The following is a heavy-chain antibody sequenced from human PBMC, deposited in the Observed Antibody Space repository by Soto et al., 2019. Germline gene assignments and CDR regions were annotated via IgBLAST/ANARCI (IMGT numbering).Heavy chain of an antibody. D-gene: IGHD2-2*01. V-gene: IGHV3-30-3*01. J-gene: IGHJ4*02. CDR1: GFTFSSYA. CDR3: ARFCISTSCYASFDY. CDR2: ISYDGSNK. Sequence: QVQLVESGGGVVQPGRSLRLSCAASGFTFSSYAMHWVRQAPGKGLEWGAVISYDGSNKYYADSVKGRFTISRDNSKNTLYLQMNSLRAEDTAVYYCARFCISTSCYASFDYWGQGTLVTVSS.